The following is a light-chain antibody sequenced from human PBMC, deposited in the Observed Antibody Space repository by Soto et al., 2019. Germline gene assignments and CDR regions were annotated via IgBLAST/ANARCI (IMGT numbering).Light chain of an antibody. V-gene: IGKV1-12*01. CDR3: QQGNSFPLT. Sequence: DIQMTQSPSSVSASVGDRVTITCRASQIISSWLAWYQQKPGKAPNLLIYAASILQSGVPSRFRGRGSGTDFALPISSLQPEDVATYYCQQGNSFPLTFGGGTKVEIK. CDR1: QIISSW. CDR2: AAS. J-gene: IGKJ4*01.